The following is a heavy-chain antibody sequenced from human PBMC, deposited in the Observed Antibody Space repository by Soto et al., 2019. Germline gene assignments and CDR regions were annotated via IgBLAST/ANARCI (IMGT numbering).Heavy chain of an antibody. CDR2: ISSSGSTI. V-gene: IGHV3-11*01. CDR3: ASYNGDYAESWLDP. D-gene: IGHD4-17*01. CDR1: GFTFSDYY. Sequence: PGGSLRLSCAASGFTFSDYYMSWIRQAPGKGLEWVSYISSSGSTIYYADSVKGRFTISRDNAKNSLYLQMNSLRAEDTAVYYCASYNGDYAESWLDPWGQGTLVTVSS. J-gene: IGHJ5*02.